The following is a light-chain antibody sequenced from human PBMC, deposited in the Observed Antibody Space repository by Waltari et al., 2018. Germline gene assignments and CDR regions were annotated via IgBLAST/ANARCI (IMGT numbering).Light chain of an antibody. Sequence: DIQMTQSPSSMSASVGDRVTITCRASQNIRNYLNWYQQKPGEAPTLLIYAAASLQSGVPSRFSGSGSGTDFSLTITSLRPEDFASYYCQQTYGSPPTFGQGTKLEIK. CDR3: QQTYGSPPT. J-gene: IGKJ2*01. CDR2: AAA. V-gene: IGKV1-39*01. CDR1: QNIRNY.